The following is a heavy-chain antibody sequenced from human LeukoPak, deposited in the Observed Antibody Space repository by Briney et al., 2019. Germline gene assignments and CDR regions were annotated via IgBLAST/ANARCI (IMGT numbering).Heavy chain of an antibody. CDR3: ARLLVYNSGGEAFDH. V-gene: IGHV3-7*01. D-gene: IGHD1-20*01. CDR2: IKQDGSEK. J-gene: IGHJ4*02. CDR1: GFTFRSYW. Sequence: GGSLGLSCAASGFTFRSYWMSWVRQAPGKGLEWVANIKQDGSEKYYVDSVKGRFTISRDNAKNSLYLQMNSLRAEDTAVYYCARLLVYNSGGEAFDHWGQGTLVTVSS.